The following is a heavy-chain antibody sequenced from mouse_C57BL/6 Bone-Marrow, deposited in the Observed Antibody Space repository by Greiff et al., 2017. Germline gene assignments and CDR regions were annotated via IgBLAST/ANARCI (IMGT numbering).Heavy chain of an antibody. Sequence: VKLQQSGPELVKPGASVKISCKASGYAFSSSWMNWVKQRPGKGLEWIGRIYPGDGDTNYNGKFKGKATLTADKSSSTAYMQLSSLTSEDSAVYFCADYYYGSSWFAYWGQGTLVTVSA. D-gene: IGHD1-1*01. V-gene: IGHV1-82*01. CDR3: ADYYYGSSWFAY. CDR2: IYPGDGDT. J-gene: IGHJ3*01. CDR1: GYAFSSSW.